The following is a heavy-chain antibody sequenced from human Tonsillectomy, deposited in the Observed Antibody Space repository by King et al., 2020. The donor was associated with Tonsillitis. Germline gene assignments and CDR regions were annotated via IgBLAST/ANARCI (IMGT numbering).Heavy chain of an antibody. V-gene: IGHV3-30*18. D-gene: IGHD3-22*01. J-gene: IGHJ4*02. CDR2: ISYHGSNE. CDR1: GFTFTSYG. CDR3: AKGHYYDSTGQYSFLGH. Sequence: VQLVESGGGVVQPGRSLRLSCAASGFTFTSYGMHWVRQAPGKGLEWVAVISYHGSNEYYADSVRGRFTISRDNSKNTLYLQMNRLRAEDTALYYCAKGHYYDSTGQYSFLGHWGQGTLVTVSS.